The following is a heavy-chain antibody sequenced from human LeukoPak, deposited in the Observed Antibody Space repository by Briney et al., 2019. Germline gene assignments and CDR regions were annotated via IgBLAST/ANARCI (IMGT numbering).Heavy chain of an antibody. V-gene: IGHV3-7*01. Sequence: GGSLRLSCAASGFTFSSYWMSWVRQAPGKGLEWVANIKQDGSEKYYVDSVKGRFTISRDNAKNSLYLQMNSLRAEDTAVYYCARGGGFADDAFDIWGQGTMVTVSS. J-gene: IGHJ3*02. CDR2: IKQDGSEK. CDR3: ARGGGFADDAFDI. D-gene: IGHD3-16*01. CDR1: GFTFSSYW.